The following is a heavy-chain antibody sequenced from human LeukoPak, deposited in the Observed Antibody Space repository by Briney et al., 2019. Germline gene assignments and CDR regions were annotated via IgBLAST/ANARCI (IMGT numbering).Heavy chain of an antibody. V-gene: IGHV4-34*01. CDR1: GGSFSGYY. J-gene: IGHJ4*02. CDR3: ARRLVDSGASQVSDD. D-gene: IGHD2-15*01. CDR2: INHSGST. Sequence: PSETLSLTCAVYGGSFSGYYWSWIRQPPGKGLEWIGEINHSGSTNYNPSLKSRVTISVDTSKNQLPLKLSSVTAADTAVYYCARRLVDSGASQVSDDWGQGTLVTVSS.